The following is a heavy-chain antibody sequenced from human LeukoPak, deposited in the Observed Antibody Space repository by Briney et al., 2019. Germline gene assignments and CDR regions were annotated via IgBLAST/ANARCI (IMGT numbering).Heavy chain of an antibody. Sequence: GASVTVSCKASGYTFTSYGIRWVRQAPGHGLEWMGWICAYNCNTNYAQKLQGRVTMTTDTSQGPAYKELSSLRSDDTAVYYCARDPSYSSSSGDAFDIWGQGTMVTVSS. D-gene: IGHD6-6*01. CDR1: GYTFTSYG. V-gene: IGHV1-18*01. CDR3: ARDPSYSSSSGDAFDI. CDR2: ICAYNCNT. J-gene: IGHJ3*02.